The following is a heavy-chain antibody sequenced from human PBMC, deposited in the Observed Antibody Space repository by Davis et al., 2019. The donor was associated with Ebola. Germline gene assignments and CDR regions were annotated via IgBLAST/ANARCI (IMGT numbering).Heavy chain of an antibody. CDR1: GGSFSGYY. CDR2: INHSGST. Sequence: PSETLSLTCAVYGGSFSGYYWSWIRQPPGKGLEWIGEINHSGSTNYNPSLKSRVTISVDTSKNQFSLKLSSVTAADTAVYYCARGLVTWVVPADKGYMDVWGKGTTVTVSS. D-gene: IGHD2-2*01. J-gene: IGHJ6*03. CDR3: ARGLVTWVVPADKGYMDV. V-gene: IGHV4-34*01.